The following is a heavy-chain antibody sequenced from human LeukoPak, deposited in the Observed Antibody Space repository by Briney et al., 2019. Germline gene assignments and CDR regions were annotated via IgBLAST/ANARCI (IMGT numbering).Heavy chain of an antibody. V-gene: IGHV3-21*01. Sequence: PGGSLRLSCAASGFTFSSYSINWVRQAPGKGLEWVSCVSSTSSFIYYADSVKGRFTISRDNSKNTLYLQMNSLRAEDTAVYYCARDPGGGSWGGDYWGQGTLVTVSS. J-gene: IGHJ4*02. CDR1: GFTFSSYS. CDR3: ARDPGGGSWGGDY. D-gene: IGHD2-15*01. CDR2: VSSTSSFI.